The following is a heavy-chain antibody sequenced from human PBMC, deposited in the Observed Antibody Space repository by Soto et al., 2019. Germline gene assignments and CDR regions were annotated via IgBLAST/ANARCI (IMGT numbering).Heavy chain of an antibody. Sequence: PGGSLRLSCAASGFTFSSYGMHWVRQAPGKGLEWVAVISYDGSNKYYADSVKGRFTISRDNAKNSLYLQMNSLRAEDTAVYYCARHPECIAQIGWFDPWGQGTLVTVSS. CDR1: GFTFSSYG. V-gene: IGHV3-30*03. CDR2: ISYDGSNK. J-gene: IGHJ5*02. CDR3: ARHPECIAQIGWFDP. D-gene: IGHD6-13*01.